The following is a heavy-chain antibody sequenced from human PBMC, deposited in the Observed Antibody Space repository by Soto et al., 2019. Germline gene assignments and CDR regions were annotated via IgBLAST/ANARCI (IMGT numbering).Heavy chain of an antibody. CDR1: GGSISSRSCY. Sequence: SETMSLPCTVSGGSISSRSCYWGWKRQPPGKGLEWIGYIYYSGSTNYNPSLKIRVTISVDTSKNQFFLKLSSVTAADTAVYYCARHSCSTSCYARWFDPWGQGTLVTVSS. CDR3: ARHSCSTSCYARWFDP. CDR2: IYYSGST. V-gene: IGHV4-61*05. J-gene: IGHJ5*02. D-gene: IGHD2-2*01.